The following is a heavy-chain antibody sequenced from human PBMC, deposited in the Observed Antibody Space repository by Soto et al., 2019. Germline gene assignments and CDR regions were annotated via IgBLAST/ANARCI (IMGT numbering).Heavy chain of an antibody. CDR3: ARGLEPRGYEY. CDR2: VYYTGST. D-gene: IGHD3-10*01. Sequence: SETLSLTCTVSDGSVTSGSYSWSWIRQPPGKGLEWIGYVYYTGSTNYNPSLKSRVTISVDRSRNQFSLSVRSVTAADTAMYYCARGLEPRGYEYWGQGTLVTVSS. V-gene: IGHV4-61*01. CDR1: DGSVTSGSYS. J-gene: IGHJ4*02.